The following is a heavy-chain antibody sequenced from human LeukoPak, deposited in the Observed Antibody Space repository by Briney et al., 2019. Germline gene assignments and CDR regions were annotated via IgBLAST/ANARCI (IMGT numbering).Heavy chain of an antibody. CDR2: ISSSSSYI. V-gene: IGHV3-21*01. J-gene: IGHJ3*02. CDR1: GFTFSSYS. CDR3: ARDADYHIDGRWYDAFDM. D-gene: IGHD5-12*01. Sequence: PGGSLRLSCAASGFTFSSYSMNWVRQAPGKGLEWVSSISSSSSYIYYADSVKGRFTISRDNAQNSLYLQMNSLRVEDTAVYYCARDADYHIDGRWYDAFDMWGLGTRVTVAS.